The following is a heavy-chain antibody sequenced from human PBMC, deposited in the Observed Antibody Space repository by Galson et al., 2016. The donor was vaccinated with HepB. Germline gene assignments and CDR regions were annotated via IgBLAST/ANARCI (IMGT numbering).Heavy chain of an antibody. CDR1: GFIFSVYT. V-gene: IGHV3-48*02. Sequence: SLRLSCAASGFIFSVYTMYWARQAPGKELEWIAGITSSSGTMYYADSVKGRFTISRDNAKNSLYLEMNSLREEDTAVYYCARDDYVRLGYWGQGTPVTVSS. J-gene: IGHJ4*02. CDR2: ITSSSGTM. CDR3: ARDDYVRLGY. D-gene: IGHD3-16*01.